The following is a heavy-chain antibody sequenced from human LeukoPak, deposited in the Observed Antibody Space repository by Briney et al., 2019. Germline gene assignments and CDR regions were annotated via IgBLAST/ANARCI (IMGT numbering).Heavy chain of an antibody. CDR2: IWSDGTNR. J-gene: IGHJ4*02. Sequence: GRSLRLSCATSGFTFSHYGMHWVRQAPGKGLEWVAVIWSDGTNRYYGDPVKGRFTISRYNFQRTVYLQMDSLRAEDTAVYYCAKDAQRGFDYSNSLDKWGQGTLVTVSS. V-gene: IGHV3-33*06. CDR3: AKDAQRGFDYSNSLDK. D-gene: IGHD4-11*01. CDR1: GFTFSHYG.